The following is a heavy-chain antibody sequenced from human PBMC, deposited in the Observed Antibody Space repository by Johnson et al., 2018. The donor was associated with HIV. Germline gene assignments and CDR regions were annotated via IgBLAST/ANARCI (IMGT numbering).Heavy chain of an antibody. CDR2: IWPDGSNR. Sequence: QVQLVESGGGLIQPGGSLRLSCAATGFAVSRDYMSWVRQAPGKGLEWVAVIWPDGSNRYYADSVKGRFTISRDNSKNTLYLQMNSLRAEDTAVYYCARKNGRWLQDGAFDIWGQGTMVTVSS. J-gene: IGHJ3*02. CDR3: ARKNGRWLQDGAFDI. V-gene: IGHV3-33*08. D-gene: IGHD5-24*01. CDR1: GFAVSRDY.